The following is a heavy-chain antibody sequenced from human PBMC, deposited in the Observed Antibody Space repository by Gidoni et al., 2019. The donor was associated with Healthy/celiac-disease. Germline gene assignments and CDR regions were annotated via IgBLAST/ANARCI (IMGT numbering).Heavy chain of an antibody. CDR1: GFTFSSYA. V-gene: IGHV3-23*01. CDR2: ISGSGGSR. J-gene: IGHJ3*02. CDR3: AKVFWVGATTDAFDI. D-gene: IGHD1-26*01. Sequence: EVQLLESGGGLVQPGGSLRLSCSASGFTFSSYAMSWVRQAPGTGLEWFSDISGSGGSRYYADSVKGRFTISRDNSKNTLYLQMNSLRAEDTAVYYCAKVFWVGATTDAFDIWGQGTMVTVSS.